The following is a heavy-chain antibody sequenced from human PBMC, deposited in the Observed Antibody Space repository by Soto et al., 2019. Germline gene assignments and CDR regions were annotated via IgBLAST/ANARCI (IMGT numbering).Heavy chain of an antibody. V-gene: IGHV3-23*01. CDR1: GFNFGAYA. D-gene: IGHD6-19*01. CDR3: AKDRSENFWVYYYAMDV. J-gene: IGHJ6*02. Sequence: PGGSLRLSCEASGFNFGAYAMSWVRQAPGKGLEGVAGISGSSSGTYYTDSVKGRFTISRDNSKNTVYLQMNSLRGEDTAVYYCAKDRSENFWVYYYAMDVWGQGTAVTVSS. CDR2: ISGSSSGT.